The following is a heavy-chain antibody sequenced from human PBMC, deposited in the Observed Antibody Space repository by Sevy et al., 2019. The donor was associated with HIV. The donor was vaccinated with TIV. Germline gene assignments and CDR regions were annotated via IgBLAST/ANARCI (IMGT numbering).Heavy chain of an antibody. J-gene: IGHJ4*02. CDR1: GFTFSSYA. CDR2: ISGSGGST. Sequence: GGSLRLSCAASGFTFSSYAMSWVRQAPGKGLEWVSAISGSGGSTYYADSVKGRFTISRDNSNNTRYLQMNSLRAEDTAVYYCAKGTHYGDYDYWGQGTLVTVSS. D-gene: IGHD4-17*01. V-gene: IGHV3-23*01. CDR3: AKGTHYGDYDY.